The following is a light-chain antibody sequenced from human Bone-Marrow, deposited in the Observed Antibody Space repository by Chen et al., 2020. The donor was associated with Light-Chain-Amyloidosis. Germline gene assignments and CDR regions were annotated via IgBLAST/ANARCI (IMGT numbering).Light chain of an antibody. Sequence: QSALTQPASVSGSPGQSIPISCTGPSSAVGGYTYVSWYHQPPGTAPKLVIFDVSYRPSGISNRFSGSKSGNTASLTISGLQAEDEADYYCSSYTRSSTWLFGGGTRLTVL. CDR1: SSAVGGYTY. J-gene: IGLJ3*02. V-gene: IGLV2-14*03. CDR3: SSYTRSSTWL. CDR2: DVS.